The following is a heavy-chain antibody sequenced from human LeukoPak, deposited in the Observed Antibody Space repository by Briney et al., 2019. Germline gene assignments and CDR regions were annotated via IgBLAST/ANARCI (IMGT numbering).Heavy chain of an antibody. V-gene: IGHV3-9*03. CDR2: ISWNSGSI. Sequence: GGSLRLSCAASGFTFDDYAMHWVRQAPGKGLEWVSGISWNSGSIGYADSVKGRFTISRDNAKNSLYLQMNSLRAEDMALYYCAKDKHDYYYYYSMDVWGKGTTVTVSS. J-gene: IGHJ6*03. D-gene: IGHD1-1*01. CDR1: GFTFDDYA. CDR3: AKDKHDYYYYYSMDV.